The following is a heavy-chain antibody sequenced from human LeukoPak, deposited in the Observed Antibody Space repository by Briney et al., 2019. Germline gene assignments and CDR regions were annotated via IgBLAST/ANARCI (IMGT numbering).Heavy chain of an antibody. CDR1: GGTFSSYV. CDR2: IIPIFGTA. D-gene: IGHD2-21*01. CDR3: VRDVDPFDS. J-gene: IGHJ5*01. Sequence: GASVKVSCKASGGTFSSYVISWVRQAPGQGLEWMGGIIPIFGTANYAQKFQGRVTITAEEATSTDYMELSSLSSDDPAVYYCVRDVDPFDSWGQGTLVTVSS. V-gene: IGHV1-69*13.